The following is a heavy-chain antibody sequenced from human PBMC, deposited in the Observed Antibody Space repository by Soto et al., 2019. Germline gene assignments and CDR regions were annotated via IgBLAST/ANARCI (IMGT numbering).Heavy chain of an antibody. V-gene: IGHV1-58*01. CDR2: IAVGSGDT. J-gene: IGHJ4*02. D-gene: IGHD1-26*01. CDR1: GFTFTSSA. Sequence: SVKVSCKASGFTFTSSAVQWLRQARGQRLEWIGWIAVGSGDTRYAQKFQERVTIIWDVSTSTSYMELTSLRSDDTAVYYCARSGEHPLDYWGQGTPVTVSS. CDR3: ARSGEHPLDY.